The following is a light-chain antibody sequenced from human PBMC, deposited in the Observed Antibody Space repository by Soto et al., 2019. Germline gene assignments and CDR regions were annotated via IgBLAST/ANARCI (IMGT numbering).Light chain of an antibody. J-gene: IGLJ2*01. CDR2: DVS. V-gene: IGLV2-14*01. Sequence: QSALTQPASVSGSPGQSITISCTGTSSDVGGYNYVSWYQQHPGKAPKLMIYDVSRRPSGVSARFSASKSGNTASLTISGLLVEDEADYYCSSYTSSSTLLFGGGTKLTVL. CDR1: SSDVGGYNY. CDR3: SSYTSSSTLL.